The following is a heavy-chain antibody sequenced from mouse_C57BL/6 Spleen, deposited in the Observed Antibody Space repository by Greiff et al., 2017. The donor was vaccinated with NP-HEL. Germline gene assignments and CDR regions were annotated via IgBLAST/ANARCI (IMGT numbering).Heavy chain of an antibody. Sequence: VQLQQPGAELVMPGASVKLSCKASGYTFTSYWMHWVKQRPGQGLEWIGEIDPSDSYTNYNQKFKGKSTLTVDKSSSTAYMQLSSLTSEDSAVYYCARMDGYQDYYAMDYWGQGTSVTVSS. V-gene: IGHV1-69*01. CDR2: IDPSDSYT. J-gene: IGHJ4*01. D-gene: IGHD2-3*01. CDR3: ARMDGYQDYYAMDY. CDR1: GYTFTSYW.